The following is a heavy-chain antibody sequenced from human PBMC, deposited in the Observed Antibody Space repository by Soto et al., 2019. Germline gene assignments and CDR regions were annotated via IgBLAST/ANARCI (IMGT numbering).Heavy chain of an antibody. D-gene: IGHD2-8*01. Sequence: GRSLRLSCAASGFTFSSYAMSWVRQAPGKGLEWVSAISGSGGSTYYADSVKGRFTISRDNSKNTLYLQMNSLRAEDTAVYYCANGMLYYYYYMDVWGKGTTVTVSS. V-gene: IGHV3-23*01. J-gene: IGHJ6*03. CDR3: ANGMLYYYYYMDV. CDR1: GFTFSSYA. CDR2: ISGSGGST.